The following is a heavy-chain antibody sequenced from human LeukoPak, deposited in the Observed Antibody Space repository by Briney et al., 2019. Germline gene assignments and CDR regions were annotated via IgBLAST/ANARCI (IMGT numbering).Heavy chain of an antibody. CDR1: GYTFTSYD. CDR3: ARVNYDYVWGSYPSLTYYYYYMDV. D-gene: IGHD3-16*02. V-gene: IGHV1-8*01. J-gene: IGHJ6*03. CDR2: MKPNSGNT. Sequence: ASVKVSCKASGYTFTSYDINWVRQATGQGLEWMGWMKPNSGNTGYAQKFQGRVTMTRNTSISTAYMELSSLRSEDTAVYYCARVNYDYVWGSYPSLTYYYYYMDVWGKGTTVTVSS.